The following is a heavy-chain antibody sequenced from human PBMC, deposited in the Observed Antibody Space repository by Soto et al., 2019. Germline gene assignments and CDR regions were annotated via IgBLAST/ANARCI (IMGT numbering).Heavy chain of an antibody. J-gene: IGHJ4*02. V-gene: IGHV3-23*01. D-gene: IGHD2-15*01. CDR1: GFTFSSYA. CDR2: ISGSGGST. CDR3: AKGPVVVAATLDY. Sequence: EVQLLESGGGLVQPGGSLRLSCAASGFTFSSYAMSWVRQAPGKGLEWVSAISGSGGSTYYAVSVKGRFTITRDNSKNTLELQMISLRAEDTAVYYCAKGPVVVAATLDYWGQGTLVTVSS.